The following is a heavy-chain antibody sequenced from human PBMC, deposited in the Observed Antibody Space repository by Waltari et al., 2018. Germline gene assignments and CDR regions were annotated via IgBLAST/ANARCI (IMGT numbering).Heavy chain of an antibody. V-gene: IGHV1-18*01. CDR2: VSAYNGNT. J-gene: IGHJ3*02. D-gene: IGHD3-3*01. CDR1: GYTFTSYG. CDR3: ASRDDFWSGLDAFDI. Sequence: QVQLVQSGAEVKKPGASVKVSCKASGYTFTSYGISWVRQAPGQGLEWMGWVSAYNGNTTYAQKLQGRVTMTTDTSTSTAYMELRGLRSADTAVYYCASRDDFWSGLDAFDIWGQGTMVTVSS.